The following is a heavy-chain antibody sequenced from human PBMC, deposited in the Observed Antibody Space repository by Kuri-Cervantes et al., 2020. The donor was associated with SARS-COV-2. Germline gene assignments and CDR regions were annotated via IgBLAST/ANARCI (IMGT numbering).Heavy chain of an antibody. D-gene: IGHD1-26*01. V-gene: IGHV4-39*02. Sequence: SETLSLTCTVSGGSISSSSNFWAWIRQPPGKGLEWIGNIDYSENTYYNPSLMTRVTISVDTSKNHFSLNLTSVTAADTAVYSCARWPPGSYRPHDAFDVWGQGTMVTVSS. CDR3: ARWPPGSYRPHDAFDV. CDR1: GGSISSSSNF. CDR2: IDYSENT. J-gene: IGHJ3*01.